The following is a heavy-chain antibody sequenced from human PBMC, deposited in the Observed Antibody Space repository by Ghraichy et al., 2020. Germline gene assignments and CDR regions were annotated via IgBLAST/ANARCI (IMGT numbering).Heavy chain of an antibody. CDR2: MDPISGRT. CDR3: TRAPNWGAQNWYFDL. Sequence: ASVKVSCKASGYIFTSYHINWVRQTTEQGLEWMGWMDPISGRTGYAQDFQGRLTMTSSTSVTTFYMELSSLRSEDTAVYYCTRAPNWGAQNWYFDLWGRGTLVTVSS. D-gene: IGHD7-27*01. J-gene: IGHJ2*01. CDR1: GYIFTSYH. V-gene: IGHV1-8*01.